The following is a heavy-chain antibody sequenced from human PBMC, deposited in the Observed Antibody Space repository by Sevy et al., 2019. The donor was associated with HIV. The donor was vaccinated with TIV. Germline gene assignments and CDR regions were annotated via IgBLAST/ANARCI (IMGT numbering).Heavy chain of an antibody. J-gene: IGHJ3*02. CDR3: ATNYYYDSSGYLDAFDI. V-gene: IGHV5-51*01. D-gene: IGHD3-22*01. CDR1: GYSFTSYW. Sequence: GESLKISCKGSGYSFTSYWIGWVRQMPGKGLAWMGIIYPGDSDTRYSPSFQGQVTISADRSISTAYLQWSSLKASDTAMYYCATNYYYDSSGYLDAFDIWGQGTMVTVSS. CDR2: IYPGDSDT.